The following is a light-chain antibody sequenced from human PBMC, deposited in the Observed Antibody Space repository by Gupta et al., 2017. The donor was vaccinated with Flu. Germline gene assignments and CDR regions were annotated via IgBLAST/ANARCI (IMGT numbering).Light chain of an antibody. Sequence: HELTQPPSVSVSPGETARITCSGEALSTQYTYWYQQKSGRAPVRLIYKDTERPSGIPERFSGSSSGSTVTLTISGVQAEDEGDYYCQSMDTTGSYRVFGGGTKLAVL. CDR2: KDT. V-gene: IGLV3-25*03. J-gene: IGLJ2*01. CDR3: QSMDTTGSYRV. CDR1: ALSTQY.